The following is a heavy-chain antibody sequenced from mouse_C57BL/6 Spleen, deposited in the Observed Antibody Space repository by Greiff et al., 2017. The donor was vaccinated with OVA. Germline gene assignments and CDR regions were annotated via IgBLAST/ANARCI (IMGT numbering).Heavy chain of an antibody. CDR3: ARSSSSAWFAY. Sequence: QVQLKQPGAELVKPGASVKLSCKASGYTFTSYWMQWVKQRPGQGLEWIGEIDPSDSYTNCNQKFKGKATLTVDTSSSTAYMQLSSLTSEDSAVYYCARSSSSAWFAYWGQGTLVTVSA. CDR1: GYTFTSYW. D-gene: IGHD1-1*01. J-gene: IGHJ3*01. V-gene: IGHV1-50*01. CDR2: IDPSDSYT.